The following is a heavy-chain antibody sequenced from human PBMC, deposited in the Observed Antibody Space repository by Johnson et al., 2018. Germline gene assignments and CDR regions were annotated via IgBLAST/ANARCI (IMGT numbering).Heavy chain of an antibody. CDR3: AREGLECSSSNCYRAAFDI. CDR2: IRGDGSTT. J-gene: IGHJ3*02. Sequence: VQLQESGGGLVQPGGSLRLSCAASGFTFSRYWMHWVRQVSGQGLVWVSRIRGDGSTTAYADSVKGRFTISSDNAKNTLYLQMNSLRAEDTDVYYCAREGLECSSSNCYRAAFDIWGQGTMVTVSS. CDR1: GFTFSRYW. V-gene: IGHV3-74*01. D-gene: IGHD2-2*01.